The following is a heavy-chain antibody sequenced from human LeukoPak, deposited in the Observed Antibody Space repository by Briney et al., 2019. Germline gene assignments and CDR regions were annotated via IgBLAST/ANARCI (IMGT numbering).Heavy chain of an antibody. J-gene: IGHJ4*02. CDR2: ISSNGGST. Sequence: GGSLRLSCSASGFTFSSYAMHWVRQAPGKGLEYVSAISSNGGSTYYADSVKGRFTISRDNSKNTLYLQMSSLRAEDTAVYYCARDKYSGSSGGDYWGQGTLVTVSS. CDR3: ARDKYSGSSGGDY. V-gene: IGHV3-64D*06. D-gene: IGHD1-26*01. CDR1: GFTFSSYA.